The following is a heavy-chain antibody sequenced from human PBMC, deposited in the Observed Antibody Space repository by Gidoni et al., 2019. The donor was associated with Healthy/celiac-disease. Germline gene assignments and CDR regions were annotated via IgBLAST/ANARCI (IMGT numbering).Heavy chain of an antibody. V-gene: IGHV4-59*01. D-gene: IGHD6-13*01. CDR1: VGSISSYY. J-gene: IGHJ3*02. CDR3: ARGFIAAAGDALDI. Sequence: QVQLQESGPGLVKPSETLSPTCPVSVGSISSYYWSWLRQPPGKGLEWIWYIYYSGSTNYTPSLKSRVTISVDKSKNQFSLKLSSVTAADTAVYYWARGFIAAAGDALDIWGQGTMVTVSS. CDR2: IYYSGST.